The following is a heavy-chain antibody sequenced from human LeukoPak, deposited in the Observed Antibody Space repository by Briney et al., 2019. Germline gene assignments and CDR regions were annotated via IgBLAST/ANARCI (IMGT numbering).Heavy chain of an antibody. J-gene: IGHJ4*02. CDR2: INPNSDGT. V-gene: IGHV1-2*02. CDR3: ARDLGDDFWSGYTYYFDY. D-gene: IGHD3-3*01. Sequence: ASVTVSFTSSAYTFTFYYMHWVRHAPGQGLEWMGWINPNSDGTNYAQKFQGRVTMTRDTSISTAYMELSRLRSDDTAVYYCARDLGDDFWSGYTYYFDYWGQGTLVTVSS. CDR1: AYTFTFYY.